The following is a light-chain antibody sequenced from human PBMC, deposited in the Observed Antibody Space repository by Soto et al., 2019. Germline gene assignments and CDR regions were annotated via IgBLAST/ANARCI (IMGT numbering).Light chain of an antibody. V-gene: IGLV2-23*03. CDR1: SSDVGSYNL. CDR3: CSYAHISTFVV. CDR2: EGS. J-gene: IGLJ2*01. Sequence: QSALTQPASVSGSPGQSITISCTGTSSDVGSYNLVSWYQQHPGKAPKLIIYEGSKRPSGVSNRFSGSKSGNTASLTISGLQAEDDAEYYCCSYAHISTFVVFGGGPKLTVL.